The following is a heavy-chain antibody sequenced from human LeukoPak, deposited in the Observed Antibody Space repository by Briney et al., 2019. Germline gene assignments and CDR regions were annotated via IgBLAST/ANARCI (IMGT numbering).Heavy chain of an antibody. J-gene: IGHJ4*02. D-gene: IGHD3-10*01. V-gene: IGHV3-23*01. Sequence: TGGSLRLSCAASGFTFGSYAMSWVRQAPGKGLEWVSVISNTGGSTFYADSVKGRFTISRDNSKNTLYLQMNSLRAEDTAVYYCAKRASGSGTSLYYFDYWGQGTLVTVSS. CDR1: GFTFGSYA. CDR3: AKRASGSGTSLYYFDY. CDR2: ISNTGGST.